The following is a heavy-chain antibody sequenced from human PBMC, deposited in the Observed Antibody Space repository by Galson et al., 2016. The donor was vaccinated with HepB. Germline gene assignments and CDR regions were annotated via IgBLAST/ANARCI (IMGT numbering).Heavy chain of an antibody. V-gene: IGHV4-31*03. J-gene: IGHJ4*02. CDR1: GGSISSDGYN. Sequence: TLSLTCTVSGGSISSDGYNWNWIRQHPEKGLEWIGYIYSSGSAYYNPSLKSRITISVDTSKNQFFLKLNSVTAADTAVYFCARGGGAGENYRGGFEYWGQGTLVTVSS. D-gene: IGHD1-7*01. CDR2: IYSSGSA. CDR3: ARGGGAGENYRGGFEY.